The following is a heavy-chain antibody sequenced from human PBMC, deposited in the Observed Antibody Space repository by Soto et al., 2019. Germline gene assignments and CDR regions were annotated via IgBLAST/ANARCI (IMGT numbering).Heavy chain of an antibody. CDR3: ARSCYGDYEVLDS. J-gene: IGHJ4*02. CDR2: LCSGGST. CDR1: GFTVSSYY. D-gene: IGHD4-17*01. V-gene: IGHV3-66*01. Sequence: EVQLVESGGGLVQPGGSLRLSCAASGFTVSSYYMTWVRQAPGKGLEWVSGLCSGGSTNYAHSVKGRFTIARDNYTHTLHLQMNSLGAEDTAVYYCARSCYGDYEVLDSWGQGTLVTVSS.